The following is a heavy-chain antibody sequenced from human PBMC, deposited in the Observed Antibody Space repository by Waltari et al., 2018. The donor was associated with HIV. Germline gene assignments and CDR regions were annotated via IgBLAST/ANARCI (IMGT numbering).Heavy chain of an antibody. CDR1: GYTFSTYD. V-gene: IGHV1-8*01. D-gene: IGHD2-2*01. Sequence: QVQLVQSGAEVKKPGASVKVSCKASGYTFSTYDINWVRQATGQGLEWMGWMNPNRCNKGYAQKFQGRVNMTRNASIRTAYMELSSLRSDDTAVYYCSRGLHCTATSCLLYHGMDVWGQGTAVSVSS. J-gene: IGHJ6*02. CDR3: SRGLHCTATSCLLYHGMDV. CDR2: MNPNRCNK.